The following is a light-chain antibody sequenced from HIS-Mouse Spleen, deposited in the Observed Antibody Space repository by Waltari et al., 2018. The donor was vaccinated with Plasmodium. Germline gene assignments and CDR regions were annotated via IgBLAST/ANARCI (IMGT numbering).Light chain of an antibody. J-gene: IGKJ1*01. CDR2: AAS. CDR1: QSISSY. CDR3: QQRYSTPWT. V-gene: IGKV1-39*01. Sequence: DIQMTQSPSSLSASVGDRVTITCRASQSISSYLNWYQQKPGKAPKLLIYAASSLQSGVQSRFSGSGSGTDFTLTISRLQPEEFATYYCQQRYSTPWTFGQGTKVGIK.